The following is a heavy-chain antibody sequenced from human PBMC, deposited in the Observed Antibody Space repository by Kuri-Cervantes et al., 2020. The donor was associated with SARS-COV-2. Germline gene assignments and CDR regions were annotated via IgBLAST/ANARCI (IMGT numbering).Heavy chain of an antibody. V-gene: IGHV3-23*01. D-gene: IGHD2-21*01. CDR1: GFTFSSYA. J-gene: IGHJ4*02. CDR2: ISGSGGST. Sequence: GESLKISCAASGFTFSSYAMSWVRQAPGKGLEWVSAISGSGGSTYYADSVKGRFTISRDNSKNTLYLQMNSLRAEDMAVYYCAKDISDLHYFDYWGQGTLVTVSS. CDR3: AKDISDLHYFDY.